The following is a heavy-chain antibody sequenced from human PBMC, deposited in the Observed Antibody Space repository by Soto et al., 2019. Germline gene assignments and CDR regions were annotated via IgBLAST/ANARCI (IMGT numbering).Heavy chain of an antibody. CDR1: GYSFTSYG. Sequence: ASVKVSCKASGYSFTSYGISWVRQAPGQGLEWMGWISAYNGNTNYAQKLQGRVTMTTDTSTSTAYMELRSLRSDDTAVYYCARPLSLGSGPSDFDYWGQGTLVTVSS. V-gene: IGHV1-18*04. CDR2: ISAYNGNT. D-gene: IGHD2-15*01. J-gene: IGHJ4*02. CDR3: ARPLSLGSGPSDFDY.